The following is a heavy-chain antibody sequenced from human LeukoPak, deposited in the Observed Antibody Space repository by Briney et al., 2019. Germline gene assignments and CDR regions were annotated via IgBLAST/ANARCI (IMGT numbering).Heavy chain of an antibody. Sequence: HPGGSLRLSCAASGFTFSSYAMSWVRQAPGKGLEWVSAISGSGGSTYYADSVKGRFTISRDNSKNTLYLQMNSLRAEDTAVYYCAKDVLAYCGGDCYYHWFDPWGQGTLVTVSS. CDR3: AKDVLAYCGGDCYYHWFDP. CDR2: ISGSGGST. CDR1: GFTFSSYA. J-gene: IGHJ5*02. V-gene: IGHV3-23*01. D-gene: IGHD2-21*02.